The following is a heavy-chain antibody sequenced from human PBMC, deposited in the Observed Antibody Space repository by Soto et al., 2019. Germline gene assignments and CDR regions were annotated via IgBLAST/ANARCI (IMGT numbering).Heavy chain of an antibody. J-gene: IGHJ6*02. D-gene: IGHD6-25*01. CDR1: GFTFSRYG. V-gene: IGHV3-21*02. CDR3: ARDPQQRLADTYYYGMDV. CDR2: ISGLSSFI. Sequence: EVQLVESGGGLDKPGGSLRLSCAASGFTFSRYGMNWVRQAPGKGLELVSSISGLSSFIYYADSVKGRFTVSRDNAKNSLFVQINSLTAEDTAVYYCARDPQQRLADTYYYGMDVWGQGTTVIVSS.